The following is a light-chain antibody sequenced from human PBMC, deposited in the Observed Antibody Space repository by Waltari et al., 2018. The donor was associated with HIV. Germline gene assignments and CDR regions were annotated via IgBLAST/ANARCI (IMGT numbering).Light chain of an antibody. Sequence: DIQMTQSPSSLSASVGDTVTIICRASENIGAYLNWYHHKSGAAPNLLIYGASSLQSADPSRFSGSGFGTHFSLTINSLQADDFGTYYCQQSYSTPCAFGQGTNREIK. V-gene: IGKV1-39*01. J-gene: IGKJ2*02. CDR3: QQSYSTPCA. CDR1: ENIGAY. CDR2: GAS.